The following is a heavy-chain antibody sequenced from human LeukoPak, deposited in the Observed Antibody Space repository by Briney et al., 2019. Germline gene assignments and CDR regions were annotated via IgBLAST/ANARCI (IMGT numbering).Heavy chain of an antibody. V-gene: IGHV3-23*01. CDR3: AKDRTIRNGY. D-gene: IGHD3-22*01. Sequence: GGSLRLSCAASGFTFSSYDMSWVRQAPGKGLEWVSVISASGGHTSYADSVKGRFTISRDNSKNTLYLQMNNLRAEDTAVYYCAKDRTIRNGYWGQGTLVTVSS. J-gene: IGHJ4*02. CDR1: GFTFSSYD. CDR2: ISASGGHT.